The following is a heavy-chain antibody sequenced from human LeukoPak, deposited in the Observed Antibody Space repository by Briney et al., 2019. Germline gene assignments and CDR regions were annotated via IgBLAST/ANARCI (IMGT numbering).Heavy chain of an antibody. D-gene: IGHD3-10*01. V-gene: IGHV3-49*04. J-gene: IGHJ4*02. Sequence: GGSLRLSCTASGFTFGDYAMSWVRQAPGKGLEWVGFIRSKAYGGTTEYAASVKGRFTISRDDSKSIAYLQMNSLKTEDTAVCYCTRDYGSGSPPGNWGQGTLVTVSS. CDR1: GFTFGDYA. CDR2: IRSKAYGGTT. CDR3: TRDYGSGSPPGN.